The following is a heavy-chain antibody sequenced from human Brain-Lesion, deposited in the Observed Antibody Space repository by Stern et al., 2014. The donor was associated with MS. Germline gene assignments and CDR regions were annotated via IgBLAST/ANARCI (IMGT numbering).Heavy chain of an antibody. CDR1: GYTFTGYY. CDR2: INPKSGGT. V-gene: IGHV1-2*04. J-gene: IGHJ4*02. CDR3: ATYYYDSTGYNDF. Sequence: VQLVQSGAEVKKPGASVKVSCKASGYTFTGYYMHWGRQAPGQGLEWMGWINPKSGGTNYAQKFQGWVTMTSDTSINTAYMELSRLRSDDTAVYYCATYYYDSTGYNDFWGQGTLVTVSS. D-gene: IGHD3-22*01.